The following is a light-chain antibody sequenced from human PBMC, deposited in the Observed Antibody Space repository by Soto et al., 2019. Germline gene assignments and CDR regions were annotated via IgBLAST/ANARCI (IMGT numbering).Light chain of an antibody. Sequence: QSALTQPASVSGSPGQSITISCTGTSSDVGGYNYVSWYQQHPGKAPKLLMYDVSNRPSGASNRFSGSKSGNTASLTISGLQAEDEADYYCSSYTGSTTLHYVFGTGTKVTVL. J-gene: IGLJ1*01. CDR1: SSDVGGYNY. CDR2: DVS. V-gene: IGLV2-14*01. CDR3: SSYTGSTTLHYV.